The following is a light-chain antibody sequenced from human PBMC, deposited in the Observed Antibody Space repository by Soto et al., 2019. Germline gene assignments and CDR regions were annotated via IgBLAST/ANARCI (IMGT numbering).Light chain of an antibody. Sequence: QSALTQPASVSGSPGQSITISCTGTSRDVGGYNFVSWYQQHPGKAPKLIIYEVIKRPSGVSDRFSGSKSGNTASLTISGLHAEDEADYYCCSDAGTTSVVFGGGTKLTVL. CDR3: CSDAGTTSVV. CDR2: EVI. J-gene: IGLJ2*01. CDR1: SRDVGGYNF. V-gene: IGLV2-23*02.